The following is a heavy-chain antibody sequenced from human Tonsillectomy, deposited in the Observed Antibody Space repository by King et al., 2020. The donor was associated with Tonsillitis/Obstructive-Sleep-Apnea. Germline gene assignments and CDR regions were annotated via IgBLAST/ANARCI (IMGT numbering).Heavy chain of an antibody. J-gene: IGHJ4*02. CDR3: ARETLGYCSSTSCGDFDY. CDR1: GYTFTSYG. Sequence: QLVQSGAEVKKPGASVKVSCKASGYTFTSYGISWVRQAPGQGLEWMGWISAYNGNTNYAQKLQGRVTMTTDTSTGTAYMELRSLGSDDTAVYYCARETLGYCSSTSCGDFDYWGQGTLVTVPS. D-gene: IGHD2-2*01. V-gene: IGHV1-18*01. CDR2: ISAYNGNT.